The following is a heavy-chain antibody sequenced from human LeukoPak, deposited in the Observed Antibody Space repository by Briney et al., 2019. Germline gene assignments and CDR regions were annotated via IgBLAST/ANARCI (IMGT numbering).Heavy chain of an antibody. V-gene: IGHV1-46*01. CDR2: INTSDGST. Sequence: ASVTVSCKASGYTFTSYYMHWVRQAPGQGLEWMGMINTSDGSTSYAQKFQGRVTMTRDTSTSTVYMELSSLRSEDTAVYYYARDFLTAAAGTHNRFDLWGQGTLVTVSS. CDR1: GYTFTSYY. J-gene: IGHJ5*02. D-gene: IGHD6-13*01. CDR3: ARDFLTAAAGTHNRFDL.